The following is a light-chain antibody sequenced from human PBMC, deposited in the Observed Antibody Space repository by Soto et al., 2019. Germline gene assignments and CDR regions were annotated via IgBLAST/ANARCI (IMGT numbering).Light chain of an antibody. V-gene: IGKV3-20*01. J-gene: IGKJ1*01. CDR2: GAS. CDR3: QQYDSRSPWT. CDR1: QSVGNNY. Sequence: ETVLTQSPGTLALSPGERVTLSCRASQSVGNNYLAWYQQRPGQAPRVLIYGASIRATGIPDRFSGSGSGTEFALTISRLDPEDFAVYYCQQYDSRSPWTFGQGTKVEVK.